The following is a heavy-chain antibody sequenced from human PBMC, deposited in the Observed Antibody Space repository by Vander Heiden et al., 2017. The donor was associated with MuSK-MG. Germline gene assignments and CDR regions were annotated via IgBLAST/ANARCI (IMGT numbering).Heavy chain of an antibody. D-gene: IGHD6-25*01. J-gene: IGHJ4*02. CDR2: IYPGDSET. CDR3: AIHGSNAANDY. Sequence: EVQLVQSGAEVKKPGESLKISCKGSGYSFTSYWIGWVRQMPGKGLEWMGIIYPGDSETRDSPSFQGQVTISADKAISTAYMQWSRMKASDTAMYYVAIHGSNAANDYWGQGTLVTVSS. V-gene: IGHV5-51*01. CDR1: GYSFTSYW.